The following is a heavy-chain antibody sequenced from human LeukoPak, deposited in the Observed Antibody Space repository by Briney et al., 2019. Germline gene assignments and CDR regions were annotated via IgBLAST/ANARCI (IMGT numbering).Heavy chain of an antibody. CDR3: ARYIAAAGSYYYYYMDV. CDR1: GYSIRSGFY. V-gene: IGHV4-38-2*02. J-gene: IGHJ6*03. Sequence: SETLSLTCTVSGYSIRSGFYWGWIRQPPGKGLEWIGNIYHSGITYYTPSLKSRVTISVDTSKNQFYLKLNSVTAADTAVYYCARYIAAAGSYYYYYMDVWGKGTTVTISS. D-gene: IGHD6-13*01. CDR2: IYHSGIT.